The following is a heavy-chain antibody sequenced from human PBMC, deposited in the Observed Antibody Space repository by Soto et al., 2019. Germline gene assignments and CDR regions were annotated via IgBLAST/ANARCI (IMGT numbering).Heavy chain of an antibody. D-gene: IGHD5-12*01. J-gene: IGHJ4*02. CDR1: GASFNDNY. CDR3: RARLNSGYDWGGYY. V-gene: IGHV4-34*01. Sequence: SETLSLTCAVYGASFNDNYWSWIRQSPGKGLEWIGEINHSGDINYNPSLASRVTMSVDTSKNQFSLKLNSVAAADTAVYFCRARLNSGYDWGGYYGGQGSLVTVS. CDR2: INHSGDI.